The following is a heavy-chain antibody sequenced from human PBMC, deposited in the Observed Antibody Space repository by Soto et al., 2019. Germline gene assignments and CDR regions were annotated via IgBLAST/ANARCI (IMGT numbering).Heavy chain of an antibody. V-gene: IGHV3-7*01. Sequence: EVQLVESGGGLVQPGGSLRLSCAASGFTFSSYWMSWVRQAPGKGLEWVANIKQDGSEKYYVASVKGRFTISRDNAKNSLYLQMNSLRAEDTAVYYCARVGSYYYYYMDVWGKGTTVTVSS. CDR1: GFTFSSYW. J-gene: IGHJ6*03. CDR3: ARVGSYYYYYMDV. CDR2: IKQDGSEK.